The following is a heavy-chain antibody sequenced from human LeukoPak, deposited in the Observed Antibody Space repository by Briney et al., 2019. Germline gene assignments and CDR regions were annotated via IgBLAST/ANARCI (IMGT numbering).Heavy chain of an antibody. CDR1: GGSISSYY. V-gene: IGHV4-59*01. CDR2: IYYSGST. Sequence: SETLSLTCTVSGGSISSYYWSWIRQPPGKGLEWIGYIYYSGSTNYNPSLKSRVTISVDTSKNQFSLKLSSVTAADTAVYYCARGMRRDYSSSWHNPRNWFDPWAREPWSPSPQ. D-gene: IGHD6-13*01. J-gene: IGHJ5*02. CDR3: ARGMRRDYSSSWHNPRNWFDP.